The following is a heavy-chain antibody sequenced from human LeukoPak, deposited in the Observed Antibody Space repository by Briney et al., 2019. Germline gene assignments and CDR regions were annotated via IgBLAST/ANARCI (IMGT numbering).Heavy chain of an antibody. CDR3: VKERIRVTMVRGGFDY. Sequence: PGGSLRLSCSASGFTFSSYAMHWVRQAPGKGLEYVSAISSNGGSTYYADSVKGRFTISRDNSKNTLYLQMSSLRAGDTAVYYCVKERIRVTMVRGGFDYWGQGTLVTVSS. CDR2: ISSNGGST. V-gene: IGHV3-64D*06. J-gene: IGHJ4*02. CDR1: GFTFSSYA. D-gene: IGHD3-10*01.